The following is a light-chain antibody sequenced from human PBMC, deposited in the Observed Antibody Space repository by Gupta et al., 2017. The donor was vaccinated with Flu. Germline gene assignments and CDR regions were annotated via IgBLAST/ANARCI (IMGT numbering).Light chain of an antibody. CDR3: QHYGSSPYT. J-gene: IGKJ2*01. Sequence: VLTPSPGSLSLSPGERATLSCRASQSISSAYLAWYQQNPGQAPRLFIYGASSRATGIPDRFSGSGSGTDFSLIISRLEPEDFAVYYCQHYGSSPYTFGQGTKLEI. V-gene: IGKV3-20*01. CDR2: GAS. CDR1: QSISSAY.